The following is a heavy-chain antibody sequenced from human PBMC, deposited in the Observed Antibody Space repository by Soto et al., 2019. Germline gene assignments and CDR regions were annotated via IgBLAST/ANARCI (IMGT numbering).Heavy chain of an antibody. D-gene: IGHD2-15*01. V-gene: IGHV3-23*01. J-gene: IGHJ5*02. CDR3: ANCPTLYTPTYNWFDP. Sequence: EVQLLESGGGLVQPGGSLRLSCAGSEFTFSSYAMSWVRQAPGKGLEWVSTITSSGGTTYYADSVKGRFTISRDNSRNTLYLQMNSLRAADTAVYYCANCPTLYTPTYNWFDPWGQGTLVTVSS. CDR2: ITSSGGTT. CDR1: EFTFSSYA.